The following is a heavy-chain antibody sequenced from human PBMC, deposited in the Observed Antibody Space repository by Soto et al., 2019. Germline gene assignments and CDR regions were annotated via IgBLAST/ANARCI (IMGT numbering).Heavy chain of an antibody. Sequence: EVQVLESGGDLVQPGGSLRLSCAASGFTFSDYAMTWVRQAPGKGLDWVSSVSANGDITYYADSEKGRFTISRDNSNNTLLLQMNSLRAEDTALFYCARGDRGGSGSPASYYFSGLDVWGQGTTVTVSS. CDR1: GFTFSDYA. J-gene: IGHJ6*02. D-gene: IGHD3-10*01. CDR2: VSANGDIT. CDR3: ARGDRGGSGSPASYYFSGLDV. V-gene: IGHV3-23*01.